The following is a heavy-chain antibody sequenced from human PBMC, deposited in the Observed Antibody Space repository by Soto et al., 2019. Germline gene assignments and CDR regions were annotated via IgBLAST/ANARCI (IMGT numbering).Heavy chain of an antibody. Sequence: GASVKVSCKTSGYTFSNYGITRVRQAPGQGLEWMGWISAYNGNTNYAQKLQGRVSMTTDTSTNTAYMELWSLRSDDTAVYYCARGGVYCNAGSCPYNWFDPWGQGTLVTVSS. D-gene: IGHD2-15*01. J-gene: IGHJ5*02. V-gene: IGHV1-18*01. CDR3: ARGGVYCNAGSCPYNWFDP. CDR2: ISAYNGNT. CDR1: GYTFSNYG.